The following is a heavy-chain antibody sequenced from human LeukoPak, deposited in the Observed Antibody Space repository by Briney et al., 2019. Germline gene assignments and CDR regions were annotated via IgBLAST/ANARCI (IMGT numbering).Heavy chain of an antibody. CDR2: ISYDGSNK. CDR1: GFTFSSYA. CDR3: ARDVRGDGYNVIDY. D-gene: IGHD5-24*01. J-gene: IGHJ4*02. V-gene: IGHV3-30-3*01. Sequence: PGRSLRLSCAASGFTFSSYAMHWVRQAPGKGLEWVAVISYDGSNKYYADSVKGRFTISRDNSKNTLYLQMNSLRAEDTAVYYCARDVRGDGYNVIDYWGQGTLVTVSS.